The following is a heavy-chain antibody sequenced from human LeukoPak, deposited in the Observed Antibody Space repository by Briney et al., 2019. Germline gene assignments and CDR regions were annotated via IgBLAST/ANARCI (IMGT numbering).Heavy chain of an antibody. J-gene: IGHJ4*02. CDR3: ARDAILSY. V-gene: IGHV3-74*03. D-gene: IGHD2/OR15-2a*01. CDR1: GFTFSSYW. CDR2: IKSDGSTT. Sequence: GGSLRLSCGPSGFTFSSYWMHWVRQAPGKGLVWVSRIKSDGSTTTYADSVKGRFPLSRDNAKNSLYLQMNSSRAEDTAVYYCARDAILSYWGQGTLVTVSS.